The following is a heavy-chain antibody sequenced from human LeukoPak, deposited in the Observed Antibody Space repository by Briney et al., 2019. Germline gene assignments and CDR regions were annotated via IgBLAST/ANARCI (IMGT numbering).Heavy chain of an antibody. D-gene: IGHD3-22*01. Sequence: ASVKVSCKASGYTFTGYYMHWVRQAPGQGLEWMGWINPNSGGTNYAQKFQGRVTMTRDTSISTAYMELSRLRSDDTAVYYCARAGVQHYYDSSGYYPPDYWGQGTLVTVPS. V-gene: IGHV1-2*02. CDR3: ARAGVQHYYDSSGYYPPDY. CDR1: GYTFTGYY. CDR2: INPNSGGT. J-gene: IGHJ4*02.